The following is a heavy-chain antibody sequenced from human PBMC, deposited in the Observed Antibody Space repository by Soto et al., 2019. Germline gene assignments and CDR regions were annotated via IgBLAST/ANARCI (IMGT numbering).Heavy chain of an antibody. CDR2: IYYSGST. V-gene: IGHV4-39*01. Sequence: QLQLQESGPGLVKPSETLSLTCTVSGGSISSSSYYWGWIRQPPGKGLEWIGSIYYSGSTYYNPSLKSRVTISVDTSKNQFSLKLSSVTAADTAVYYCARRAGLLLWFGELSRGNGMDVWGQGTTVTVSS. D-gene: IGHD3-10*01. CDR3: ARRAGLLLWFGELSRGNGMDV. J-gene: IGHJ6*02. CDR1: GGSISSSSYY.